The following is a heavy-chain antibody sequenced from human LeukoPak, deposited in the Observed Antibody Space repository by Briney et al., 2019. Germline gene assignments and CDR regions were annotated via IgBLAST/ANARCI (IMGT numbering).Heavy chain of an antibody. J-gene: IGHJ4*02. CDR3: ASSYSSSSDY. V-gene: IGHV3-66*01. D-gene: IGHD6-6*01. CDR2: IYRDGGT. Sequence: GGSLRLSCAASGFTVSSTYMSWVRQAPGKGLEWVSAIYRDGGTNYADSVRGRFTISRDNSKNTLYLQMSSLRAEDTAVYYCASSYSSSSDYWGQGTLVTVSS. CDR1: GFTVSSTY.